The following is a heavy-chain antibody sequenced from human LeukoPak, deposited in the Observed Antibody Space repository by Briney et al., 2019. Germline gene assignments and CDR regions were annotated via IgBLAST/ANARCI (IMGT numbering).Heavy chain of an antibody. D-gene: IGHD3-22*01. CDR2: INPSGGST. J-gene: IGHJ4*02. Sequence: ASVKVSCKASGYTLTSYYMHWVRQAPGQGLEWMGIINPSGGSTSYAQKFQGRVTMTRDTSTSTVYMELSSLRSEDTAVYYCAREYSYYYDSSGYSNTFDYWGQGTLVTVSS. V-gene: IGHV1-46*01. CDR3: AREYSYYYDSSGYSNTFDY. CDR1: GYTLTSYY.